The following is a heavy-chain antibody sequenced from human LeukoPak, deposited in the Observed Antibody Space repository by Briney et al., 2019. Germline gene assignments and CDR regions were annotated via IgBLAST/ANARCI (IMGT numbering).Heavy chain of an antibody. CDR2: IHPTGST. CDR1: GGSLGTFY. J-gene: IGHJ1*01. V-gene: IGHV4-4*07. Sequence: SETLSLTRTVSGGSLGTFYWSWIRQSAGKGLEYIGRIHPTGSTNYKPSLKSRVTMSIDTSKNQFSLTLQFVPAADTALYFCARAHSGLYLDAWGQGTLVTVSS. CDR3: ARAHSGLYLDA. D-gene: IGHD6-19*01.